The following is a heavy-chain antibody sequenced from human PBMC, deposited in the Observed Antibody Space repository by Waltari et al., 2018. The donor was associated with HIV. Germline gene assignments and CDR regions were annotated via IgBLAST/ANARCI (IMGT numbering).Heavy chain of an antibody. Sequence: QVQLQQWGAGLLKPSETLSLTCAVYGGSFSGYYWSWIRQPPGKGLEWIGEINHSGSTNYNPSLKSRVTISVDTSKNHFSLKLSSVTAADTAVYYCAGIVVVVDYYGMDVWGQGTTVTVSS. D-gene: IGHD2-15*01. CDR3: AGIVVVVDYYGMDV. CDR2: INHSGST. V-gene: IGHV4-34*01. CDR1: GGSFSGYY. J-gene: IGHJ6*02.